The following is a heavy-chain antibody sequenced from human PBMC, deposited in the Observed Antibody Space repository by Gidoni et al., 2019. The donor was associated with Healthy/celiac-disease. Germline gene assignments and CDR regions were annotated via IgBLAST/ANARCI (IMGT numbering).Heavy chain of an antibody. J-gene: IGHJ6*02. CDR2: IWYDGSNK. Sequence: QVQLVESGGGVVQPGRSLRLSCAASGFTSSSYGMHWVRQAPGQGLEWVAVIWYDGSNKYYADSVKGRFTISRDNSKNTLYLQMNSLRAEDTAVYCARDIDYAGNYYYYYGMDVWGQGTTVTVSS. CDR3: ARDIDYAGNYYYYYGMDV. CDR1: GFTSSSYG. V-gene: IGHV3-33*01. D-gene: IGHD2-2*01.